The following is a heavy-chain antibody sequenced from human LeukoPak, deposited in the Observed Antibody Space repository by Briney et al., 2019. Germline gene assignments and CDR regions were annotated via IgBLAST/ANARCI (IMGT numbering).Heavy chain of an antibody. J-gene: IGHJ4*02. D-gene: IGHD6-19*01. CDR2: IGGSGDKT. CDR1: GFTFNRNA. CDR3: VRRGDASSGWGDHDF. Sequence: GGSLRLSCAASGFTFNRNAISWVRQAQGKGLEWVSTIGGSGDKTFYAGSVKGRFTISRDNSKNMVHLQMNSLTGEDTALYYCVRRGDASSGWGDHDFWGQGALVTVSS. V-gene: IGHV3-23*01.